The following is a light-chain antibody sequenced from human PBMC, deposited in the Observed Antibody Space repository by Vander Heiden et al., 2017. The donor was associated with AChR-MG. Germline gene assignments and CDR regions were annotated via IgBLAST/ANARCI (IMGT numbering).Light chain of an antibody. CDR2: NAS. V-gene: IGKV1-12*01. Sequence: DIRVTQSPSSVSASLRDRVPIPCRASPGRCRGLAWYRQMPGKAPELLIYNASTLQGGVPSRFSGSGSGTHFTLTISNLQPEDFSTYYCQQANYFPLSFGGGTKVDVK. CDR1: PGRCRG. CDR3: QQANYFPLS. J-gene: IGKJ4*01.